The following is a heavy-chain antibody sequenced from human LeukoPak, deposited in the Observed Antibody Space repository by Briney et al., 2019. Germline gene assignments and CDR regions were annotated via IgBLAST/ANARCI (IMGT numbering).Heavy chain of an antibody. J-gene: IGHJ3*02. CDR3: ARGLHIVVVTAMPAFGI. CDR1: GGSISSYY. CDR2: IYYSGST. Sequence: PSETLSLTCTVSGGSISSYYWSWIRQPPGKGLEWIGYIYYSGSTNYNPSLKSRVTISVDTSKNQFSLKLSSVTAADTAVYYCARGLHIVVVTAMPAFGIWGQGTMVTVSS. D-gene: IGHD2-21*02. V-gene: IGHV4-59*01.